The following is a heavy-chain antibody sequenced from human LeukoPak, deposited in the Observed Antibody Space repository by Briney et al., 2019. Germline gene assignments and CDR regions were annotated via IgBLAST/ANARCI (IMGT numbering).Heavy chain of an antibody. CDR3: ASPKGMPGGDSNNYYYYMDV. Sequence: PSETLSLTCTVSGGSISSSSYYWGWIRQPPGKGLEWIGNIYHSGSTYYNPSLKSRVTISVDTSKNQFSLMLSSLTAADTAVYYCASPKGMPGGDSNNYYYYMDVWGKGTTVTVSS. D-gene: IGHD3-16*01. V-gene: IGHV4-39*07. CDR1: GGSISSSSYY. J-gene: IGHJ6*03. CDR2: IYHSGST.